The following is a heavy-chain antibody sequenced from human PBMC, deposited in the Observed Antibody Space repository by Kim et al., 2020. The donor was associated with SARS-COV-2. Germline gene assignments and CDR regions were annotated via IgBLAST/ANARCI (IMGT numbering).Heavy chain of an antibody. CDR3: AALYGDYPYFDY. D-gene: IGHD4-17*01. Sequence: IYAQKFQGRVTMTEDTSTDTAYMELSSLRSEDTAVYYCAALYGDYPYFDYWGQGTLVTVSS. V-gene: IGHV1-24*01. J-gene: IGHJ4*02.